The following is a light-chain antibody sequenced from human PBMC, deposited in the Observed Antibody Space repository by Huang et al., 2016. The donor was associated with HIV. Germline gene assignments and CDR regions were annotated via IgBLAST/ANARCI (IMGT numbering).Light chain of an antibody. J-gene: IGKJ5*01. CDR2: AAS. Sequence: DIQMTQSPPSLSASVGDSVTIACRASQNVNTYLNWYQQKPGQAPRLLIFAASRLRRGVPSRFSGSGSGTEFTLTISSLQREDFATYYCQQRFSTTITFGQGTRLDIK. CDR1: QNVNTY. CDR3: QQRFSTTIT. V-gene: IGKV1-39*01.